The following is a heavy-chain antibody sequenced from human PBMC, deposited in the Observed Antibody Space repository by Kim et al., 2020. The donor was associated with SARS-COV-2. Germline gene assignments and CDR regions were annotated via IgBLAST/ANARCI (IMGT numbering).Heavy chain of an antibody. Sequence: YHPSLKSRVTISVDTSKNQFSLKLSSVTAADTAVYYCATMVRGVIITDDYWGQGTLVTVSS. CDR3: ATMVRGVIITDDY. J-gene: IGHJ4*02. V-gene: IGHV4-39*01. D-gene: IGHD3-10*01.